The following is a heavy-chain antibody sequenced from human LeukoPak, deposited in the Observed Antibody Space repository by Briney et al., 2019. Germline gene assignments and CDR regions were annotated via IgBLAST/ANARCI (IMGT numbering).Heavy chain of an antibody. J-gene: IGHJ6*03. CDR1: GGSISSSSFY. Sequence: SETLSLTCTVSGGSISSSSFYWGWIRQPPGKGLEWIGSFYYSGSTYYNPSLKSRVTISVATSKNQFSRKLSSVTAADTAVYYCARHRYMDVWGKGTTVTVSS. V-gene: IGHV4-39*07. CDR2: FYYSGST. CDR3: ARHRYMDV.